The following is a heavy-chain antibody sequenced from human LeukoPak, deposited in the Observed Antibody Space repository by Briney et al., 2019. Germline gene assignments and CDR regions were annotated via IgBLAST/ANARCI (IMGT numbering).Heavy chain of an antibody. CDR2: ISSSSSYI. CDR1: GFTFSSYS. V-gene: IGHV3-21*01. CDR3: AREWGSSWIFDY. J-gene: IGHJ4*02. Sequence: PGGSLRLSCAASGFTFSSYSMNWVRQAPGKGLEWVSSISSSSSYIYYADSVKGRFTISRDNAKKSLYLQMNSLRAEDTAVYYCAREWGSSWIFDYWGQGALVTVSS. D-gene: IGHD6-13*01.